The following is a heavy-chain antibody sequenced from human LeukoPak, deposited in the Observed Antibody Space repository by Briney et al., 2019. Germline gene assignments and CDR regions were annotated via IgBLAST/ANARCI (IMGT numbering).Heavy chain of an antibody. V-gene: IGHV1-69*05. CDR1: GGTFSTYT. Sequence: SVKVSCKASGGTFSTYTISWVRQAPGQGLEWMGRIIPIFGTANYAQNFQGRVTITTDESTSTAYMELSSLRSEDTAVYYCARGSTVTTMDWGQGTLVTVSS. J-gene: IGHJ4*02. CDR3: ARGSTVTTMD. D-gene: IGHD4-11*01. CDR2: IIPIFGTA.